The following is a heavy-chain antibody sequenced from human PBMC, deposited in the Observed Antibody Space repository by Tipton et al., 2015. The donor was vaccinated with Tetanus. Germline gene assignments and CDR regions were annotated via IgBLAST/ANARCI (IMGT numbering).Heavy chain of an antibody. V-gene: IGHV4-39*01. Sequence: TLSLTCSVSGGSISYTNYYWGWIRQAPGKGLEWIGSIYNTGNAYSNPALTSRVTMSVDASMIQFSLRLRSLTAADTAMYYCARLSSSANDAHGFDIWGQGTLVTVSS. D-gene: IGHD2-8*01. CDR3: ARLSSSANDAHGFDI. CDR1: GGSISYTNYY. CDR2: IYNTGNA. J-gene: IGHJ3*02.